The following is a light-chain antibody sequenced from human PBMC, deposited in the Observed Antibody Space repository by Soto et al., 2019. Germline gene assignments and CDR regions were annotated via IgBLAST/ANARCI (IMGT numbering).Light chain of an antibody. J-gene: IGKJ1*01. CDR2: EAS. V-gene: IGKV3-11*01. Sequence: EIVLTQSPGTLSLSPGERATLSCRASRSVTTFLAWYQQRPGQAPRLLISEASNRAAGIPARFSGSGSGTDFTLTISSLEPEDFAVYYCQQSHNWPRTFGQ. CDR1: RSVTTF. CDR3: QQSHNWPRT.